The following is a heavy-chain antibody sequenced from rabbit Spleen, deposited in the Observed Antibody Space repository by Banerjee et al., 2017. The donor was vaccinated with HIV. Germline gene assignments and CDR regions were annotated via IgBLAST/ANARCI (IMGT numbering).Heavy chain of an antibody. CDR2: IDLVFGST. D-gene: IGHD1-1*01. Sequence: QEQLVESGGGLVQPGGSLKLSCKASGFDFSSNGVSWVRQAPGKGLEWIGYIDLVFGSTFYATWVNGRFTISSHNAQNTLYLQVNRLTAADTATYFCVRGASSSGYYSLWGPGTLVTVS. V-gene: IGHV1S47*01. CDR1: GFDFSSNG. CDR3: VRGASSSGYYSL. J-gene: IGHJ6*01.